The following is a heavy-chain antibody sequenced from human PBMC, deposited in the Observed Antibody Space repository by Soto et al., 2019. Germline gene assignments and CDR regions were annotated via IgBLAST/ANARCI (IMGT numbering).Heavy chain of an antibody. Sequence: LRLSCAASGFTFSDYYMTWIRQAPGKGLEWLSYISSGGITIYYADSVKGRFTVSRDNAKNSMYLQMNNLRVEDTAVYYCARDPGSDYAMDAWGQGIRVTVSS. CDR2: ISSGGITI. J-gene: IGHJ6*02. D-gene: IGHD3-10*01. CDR3: ARDPGSDYAMDA. CDR1: GFTFSDYY. V-gene: IGHV3-11*01.